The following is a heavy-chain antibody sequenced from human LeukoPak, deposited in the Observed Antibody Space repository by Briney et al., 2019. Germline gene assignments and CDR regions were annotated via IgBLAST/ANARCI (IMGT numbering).Heavy chain of an antibody. D-gene: IGHD5-24*01. CDR2: INHSGST. Sequence: SETLSLTCAVYGGFFSGYYWSWIRQPPGKGLEWIGEINHSGSTNYNPSLKSRVTISVDTSKNQFSLKLSSVTAADTAVYYCARVDGYYFDYWGQGTLVTVSS. V-gene: IGHV4-34*01. CDR1: GGFFSGYY. CDR3: ARVDGYYFDY. J-gene: IGHJ4*02.